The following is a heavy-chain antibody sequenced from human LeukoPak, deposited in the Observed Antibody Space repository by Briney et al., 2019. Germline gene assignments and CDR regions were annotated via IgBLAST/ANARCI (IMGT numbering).Heavy chain of an antibody. V-gene: IGHV3-21*04. CDR3: AKPVRGSNRPYYFDY. J-gene: IGHJ4*02. CDR2: ISGTSSYI. D-gene: IGHD1-26*01. Sequence: GGSLRLSCIVSGFTFSTYSMNWVRQAPGKGLEWVSSISGTSSYIYYADSVKGRFTISRDNSKNTLYLQMNSLRAEDTAVYYCAKPVRGSNRPYYFDYWGQGTLVTVSS. CDR1: GFTFSTYS.